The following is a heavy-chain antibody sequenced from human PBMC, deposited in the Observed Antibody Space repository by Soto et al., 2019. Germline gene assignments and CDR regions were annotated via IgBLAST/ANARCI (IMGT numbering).Heavy chain of an antibody. CDR2: IYWDDDK. J-gene: IGHJ4*02. CDR3: ARRRGGFGGGWTTPYFDY. V-gene: IGHV2-5*02. Sequence: QITLKESGPTVVKPTQTLTLTCSLSGFSLNTGGVGVGWILQPPVKALEWLAVIYWDDDKSWNPALRDRLTINRDASDDQVVLTVTNMDPVDTGTYYCARRRGGFGGGWTTPYFDYWGQGTLVTVSS. CDR1: GFSLNTGGVG. D-gene: IGHD6-19*01.